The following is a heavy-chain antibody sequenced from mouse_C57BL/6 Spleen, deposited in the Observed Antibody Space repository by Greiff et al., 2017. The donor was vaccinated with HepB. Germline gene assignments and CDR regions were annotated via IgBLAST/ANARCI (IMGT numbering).Heavy chain of an antibody. D-gene: IGHD2-1*01. CDR3: TRRDLLWSYWYFDV. Sequence: VKLQESGAELVRPGASVTLSCKASGYTFTDYEMHWVKQTPVHGLEWIGAIDPETGGTAYNQKFKGKAILTADKSSSTAYMELRSLTSEDSAVYYCTRRDLLWSYWYFDVWGTGTTVTVSS. CDR1: GYTFTDYE. CDR2: IDPETGGT. J-gene: IGHJ1*03. V-gene: IGHV1-15*01.